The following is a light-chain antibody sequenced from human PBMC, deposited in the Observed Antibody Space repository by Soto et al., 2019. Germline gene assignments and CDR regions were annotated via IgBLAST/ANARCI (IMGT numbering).Light chain of an antibody. J-gene: IGKJ1*01. CDR3: QQYGSSPWT. V-gene: IGKV3-20*01. CDR1: QSVSNTY. Sequence: EIVLTQSPDTLSLSPGEVATLSCRASQSVSNTYLAWYQQKPGQAPRLLMYGASSRATGIPDRFSGGGSGTDFTLTLSRLEPEDFAVYYCQQYGSSPWTFGQGTKVEIK. CDR2: GAS.